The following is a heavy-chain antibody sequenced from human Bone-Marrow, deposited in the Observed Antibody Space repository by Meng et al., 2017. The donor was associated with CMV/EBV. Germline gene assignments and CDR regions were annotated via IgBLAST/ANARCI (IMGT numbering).Heavy chain of an antibody. Sequence: GESLKISCAASGFAFSNYWMTWIRQAPGKGLEWVAFIRYDGNSKYYGDSVKGRFTISRDNAKNSLYLQMNSLRAEDTALYYCATRTLGTAFDYWGQGTLVTVSS. J-gene: IGHJ4*02. CDR1: GFAFSNYW. CDR2: IRYDGNSK. V-gene: IGHV3-30*02. CDR3: ATRTLGTAFDY. D-gene: IGHD1-14*01.